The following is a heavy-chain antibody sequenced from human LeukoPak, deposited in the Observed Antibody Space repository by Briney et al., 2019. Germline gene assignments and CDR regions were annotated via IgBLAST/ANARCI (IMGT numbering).Heavy chain of an antibody. CDR1: GYTFTSYY. J-gene: IGHJ4*02. CDR2: INPSGGST. D-gene: IGHD3-22*01. Sequence: ASVKVSCKASGYTFTSYYMHWVRQAPGQGLEWMGIINPSGGSTSYAQKFQGRVTMTRDTSTSTVYMELSSLRSEDTAVYYCARDGVPYCDSSGYHFDYWGQGTLVTVSS. CDR3: ARDGVPYCDSSGYHFDY. V-gene: IGHV1-46*01.